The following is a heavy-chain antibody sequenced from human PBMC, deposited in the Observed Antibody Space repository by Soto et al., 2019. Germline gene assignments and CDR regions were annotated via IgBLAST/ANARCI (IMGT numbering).Heavy chain of an antibody. V-gene: IGHV1-69*08. D-gene: IGHD5-12*01. CDR1: GGTFSSYT. Sequence: QVQLVQSGAEVKKPGSSVKVSCKASGGTFSSYTISWVRQAPGQGLEWMGRIIPILGIANYAQKFQGRVTITADKSTSTAYMELGSLRSEDTAVYYCARETVATTPGSYYYYGMDVWGQGTTVTVSS. CDR3: ARETVATTPGSYYYYGMDV. CDR2: IIPILGIA. J-gene: IGHJ6*02.